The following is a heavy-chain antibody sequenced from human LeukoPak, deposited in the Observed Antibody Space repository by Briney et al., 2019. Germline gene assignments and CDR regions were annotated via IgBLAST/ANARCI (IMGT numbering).Heavy chain of an antibody. Sequence: SSETLSLTCTVSGYSISSGYYWGWIRQPPGKGLEWIGSIYHSGSTYYNPSLKSRVTISVDTSKNQFSLKLSSVTAADTAVYYCARDLYYYGSGSYGYYFDYWGQGTLVTVSS. CDR3: ARDLYYYGSGSYGYYFDY. V-gene: IGHV4-38-2*02. CDR2: IYHSGST. D-gene: IGHD3-10*01. J-gene: IGHJ4*02. CDR1: GYSISSGYY.